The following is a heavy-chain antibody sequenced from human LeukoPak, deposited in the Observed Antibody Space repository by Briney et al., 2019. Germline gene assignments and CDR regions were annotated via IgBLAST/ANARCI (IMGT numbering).Heavy chain of an antibody. Sequence: SETLSLTCTVSGGSVSSSSYYWGWIRQPPGKGLEWIGNIYYSGSTYYNPSLRSRVTMSVDTSKNQFSLKLRSVTAADTAVYYCASLDILSGYCLDYWGQGTLVTVSS. CDR1: GGSVSSSSYY. CDR3: ASLDILSGYCLDY. V-gene: IGHV4-39*01. D-gene: IGHD3-9*01. J-gene: IGHJ4*02. CDR2: IYYSGST.